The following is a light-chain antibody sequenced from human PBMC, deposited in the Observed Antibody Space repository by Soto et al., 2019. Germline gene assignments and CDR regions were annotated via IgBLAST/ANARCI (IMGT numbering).Light chain of an antibody. V-gene: IGKV3-20*01. J-gene: IGKJ1*01. CDR3: QQYRT. CDR1: QSVSNNY. CDR2: GAS. Sequence: EIVLAQSPATLSLSPGDRATLSCRASQSVSNNYLAWYQQKPGQAPRLLIYGASNRATGIPDRFSGSGSGTDFTLTISRLEPEDFAVYYCQQYRTFGQGTKVDIK.